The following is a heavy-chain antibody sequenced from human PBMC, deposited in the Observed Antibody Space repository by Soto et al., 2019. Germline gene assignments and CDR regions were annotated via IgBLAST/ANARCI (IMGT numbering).Heavy chain of an antibody. D-gene: IGHD3-3*01. V-gene: IGHV3-7*01. J-gene: IGHJ4*02. CDR1: GFTFSSYW. CDR3: ARGGDFWSGYYDY. Sequence: GGSLRLSCAASGFTFSSYWMSWVRQAPGKGLEWVANIKQDGSEKYYVDSVKGRFTISRDNAKNSLYLQMNSLRAEDTAVYYCARGGDFWSGYYDYWGQGTLVTGSS. CDR2: IKQDGSEK.